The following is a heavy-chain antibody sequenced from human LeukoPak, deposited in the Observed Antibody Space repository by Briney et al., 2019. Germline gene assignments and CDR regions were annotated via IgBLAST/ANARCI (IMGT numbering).Heavy chain of an antibody. CDR3: AHKEYYALGSLGDSFDY. J-gene: IGHJ4*02. V-gene: IGHV2-5*08. D-gene: IGHD3-10*01. CDR2: IYWDDDK. Sequence: SGPTLVNPTQTLTLTCTFSGFSLSTSGMCVSWIRQPPGKALEWLAVIYWDDDKRHSPSLKSRLTITKDTSKNQVVLTMPNMDPVDTATYYCAHKEYYALGSLGDSFDYWGQGTLVTVSS. CDR1: GFSLSTSGMC.